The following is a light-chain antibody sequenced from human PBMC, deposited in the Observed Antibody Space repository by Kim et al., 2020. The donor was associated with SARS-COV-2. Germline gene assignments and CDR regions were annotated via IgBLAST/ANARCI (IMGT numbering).Light chain of an antibody. J-gene: IGKJ4*01. CDR3: QQYYKWPLT. CDR1: QSLSTN. CDR2: GAS. Sequence: EMVMTQSPAALSVSPGERATLSCRASQSLSTNLAWYQQKAGQDPRLVIFGASSRATDIPARFSGSGSGTEFSLTISSLQSEDFAVYFCQQYYKWPLTFGGGTKLEI. V-gene: IGKV3-15*01.